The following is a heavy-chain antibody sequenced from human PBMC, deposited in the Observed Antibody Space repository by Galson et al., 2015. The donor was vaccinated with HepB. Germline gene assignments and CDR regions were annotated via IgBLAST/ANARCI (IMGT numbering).Heavy chain of an antibody. CDR3: ARDPRQFLVKYFDS. Sequence: SLRLSCAASGFTFSDYSMNWVRQTPGKGLEWVSGTSASGAGTYYADSVNGRFTISRDNSKNILFLQMDNVRAEDTAMYYCARDPRQFLVKYFDSWGQGTLVTVSS. CDR1: GFTFSDYS. CDR2: TSASGAGT. V-gene: IGHV3-23*01. D-gene: IGHD6-19*01. J-gene: IGHJ4*02.